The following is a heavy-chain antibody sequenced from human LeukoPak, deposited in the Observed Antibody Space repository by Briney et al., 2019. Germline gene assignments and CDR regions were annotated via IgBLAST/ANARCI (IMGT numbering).Heavy chain of an antibody. CDR2: ISYEGSRR. J-gene: IGHJ3*02. CDR1: GFSLTNHG. CDR3: AKDRAWLSVINSGPSI. D-gene: IGHD1-26*01. Sequence: GGSLRLSCAASGFSLTNHGMHWVRQAPGKGMEWVAVISYEGSRRFYADSVKGRFTISRDTSTNALYLQMNSLRSEDTAVYYCAKDRAWLSVINSGPSIWGLGTTVTVSS. V-gene: IGHV3-30*18.